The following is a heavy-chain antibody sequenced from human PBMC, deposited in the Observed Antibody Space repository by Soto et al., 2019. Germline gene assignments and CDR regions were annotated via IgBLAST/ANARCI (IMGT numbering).Heavy chain of an antibody. D-gene: IGHD2-15*01. CDR1: GYTFTRYT. V-gene: IGHV1-3*01. Sequence: QVQLVQSGAEVKKPGASVKISCKASGYTFTRYTMNWVRQAPGQRLEWMGWINPDNGNTKSSQKFQHRVIITRDTSASTAYMDLRSLRSEDTAVYYCARGIATGQLDPWGQGTLVTVSS. CDR3: ARGIATGQLDP. CDR2: INPDNGNT. J-gene: IGHJ5*02.